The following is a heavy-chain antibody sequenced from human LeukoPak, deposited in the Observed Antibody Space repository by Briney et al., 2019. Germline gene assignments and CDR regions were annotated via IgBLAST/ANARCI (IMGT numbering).Heavy chain of an antibody. Sequence: KASETLSLTCTVSGDSIGSSNNYWALVRQPPCKGLEWLGSIFYRGNTYYHPPHKSRVTISVDTSKNQFSLNLYSVTAADTATYYCARRGITYSSSFFAYWGQGTLVTVSS. D-gene: IGHD6-13*01. V-gene: IGHV4-39*01. CDR2: IFYRGNT. J-gene: IGHJ4*02. CDR3: ARRGITYSSSFFAY. CDR1: GDSIGSSNNY.